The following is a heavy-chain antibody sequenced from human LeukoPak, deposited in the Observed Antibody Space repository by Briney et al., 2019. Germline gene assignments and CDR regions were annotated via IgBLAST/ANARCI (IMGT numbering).Heavy chain of an antibody. CDR3: ARVSRFGEPAV. CDR2: IYLSGST. Sequence: SETLSLTCTVSGYSISSGYYWGWIRQPPGKGLEWIGSIYLSGSTYYNPSLKSRVTISVDTSKNQFSLKLSSVTAADTAVYYCARVSRFGEPAVWGQGTLVTVSS. D-gene: IGHD3-10*01. CDR1: GYSISSGYY. J-gene: IGHJ4*02. V-gene: IGHV4-38-2*02.